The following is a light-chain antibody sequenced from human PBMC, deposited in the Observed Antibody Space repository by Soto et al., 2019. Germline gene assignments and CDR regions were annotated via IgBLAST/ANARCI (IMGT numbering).Light chain of an antibody. CDR2: STN. CDR3: VLYLGSAVWV. V-gene: IGLV8-61*01. J-gene: IGLJ3*02. Sequence: VVTQEPSFSVSPGRTVTLTCGLSSGSVSTSNYPTWYQQTPGQAPRTLIYSTNTRSSGVPDRFSGSILGSKAALTITGAQSDDESDYYCVLYLGSAVWVFGGGTKLTVL. CDR1: SGSVSTSNY.